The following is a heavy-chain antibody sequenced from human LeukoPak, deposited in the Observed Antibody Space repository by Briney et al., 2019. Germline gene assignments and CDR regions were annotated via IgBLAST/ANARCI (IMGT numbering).Heavy chain of an antibody. V-gene: IGHV1-69*13. CDR3: ARDPRATSGYSSSWYPMDV. Sequence: SVKVSCKASGGTFSSYAISWVRQAPGQGLEWMGGIIPIFGTANYAQKFQGRVTITADESTSTAYMELSSLRSGDTAVYYCARDPRATSGYSSSWYPMDVWGQGTTVTVSS. J-gene: IGHJ6*02. CDR1: GGTFSSYA. D-gene: IGHD6-13*01. CDR2: IIPIFGTA.